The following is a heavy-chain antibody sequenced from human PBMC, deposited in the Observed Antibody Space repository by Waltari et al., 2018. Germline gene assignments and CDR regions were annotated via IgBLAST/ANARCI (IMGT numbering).Heavy chain of an antibody. CDR1: GGSISSYY. CDR3: ARMYYYGSGSYYTPLDY. J-gene: IGHJ4*02. D-gene: IGHD3-10*01. V-gene: IGHV4-59*01. Sequence: QVHLQDSGPGLVKPSETLSLTCTVSGGSISSYYWSWIRQPPGTGLEWIGYIYYSGSTNYNPSLKSRVTISVDTSKNQFSRKLSSVTAADTAVYYCARMYYYGSGSYYTPLDYWGQGTLVTVSS. CDR2: IYYSGST.